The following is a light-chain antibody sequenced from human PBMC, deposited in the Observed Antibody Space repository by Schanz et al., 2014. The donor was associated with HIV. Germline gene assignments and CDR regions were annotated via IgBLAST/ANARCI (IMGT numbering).Light chain of an antibody. V-gene: IGKV3-15*01. CDR1: QSVRTN. Sequence: EIVLTQSPVTLSVSPGERATLSCRASQSVRTNLAWYQQKRAQAPRLLTYAVSTRATGIPARFSGSGSGTEFTLTISSLQSEDFAVYYCQQYNNWPPAFGQGSKVEIK. CDR2: AVS. CDR3: QQYNNWPPA. J-gene: IGKJ1*01.